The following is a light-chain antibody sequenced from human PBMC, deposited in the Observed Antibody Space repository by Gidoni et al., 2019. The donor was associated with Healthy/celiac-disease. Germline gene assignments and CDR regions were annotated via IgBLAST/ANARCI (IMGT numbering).Light chain of an antibody. CDR1: QSISSY. CDR3: QQSYSTTWT. J-gene: IGKJ1*01. CDR2: AAS. V-gene: IGKV1-39*01. Sequence: DIQMTQSPSSLSASVGDRVTITCRASQSISSYLNWYQQEPGKAPKLLIYAASSLHSGVPSRFSGSGSVTDVSLSISSLQPEDFATDYCQQSYSTTWTFGQGTQVEIK.